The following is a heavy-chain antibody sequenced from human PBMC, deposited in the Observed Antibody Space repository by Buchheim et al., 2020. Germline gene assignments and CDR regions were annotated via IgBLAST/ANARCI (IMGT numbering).Heavy chain of an antibody. CDR1: GFTFSSYA. J-gene: IGHJ4*02. Sequence: EVQLLESGGGLVQPGGSLRLSCAASGFTFSSYAMNWVRQAPGKGLEWVSAISASGGSTYYADSAKGRFTISRDNSKNTLYLQMNSLRAEDTAVYYCAKDLNTYNWNSGEGLDYWGQGTL. V-gene: IGHV3-23*01. CDR2: ISASGGST. D-gene: IGHD1-7*01. CDR3: AKDLNTYNWNSGEGLDY.